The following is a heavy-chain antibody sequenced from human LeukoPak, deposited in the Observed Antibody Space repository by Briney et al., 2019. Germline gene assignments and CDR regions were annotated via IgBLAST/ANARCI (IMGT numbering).Heavy chain of an antibody. Sequence: GGSLRLSCAASGFTFSSYAISWVRQAPGKGLEWVSAISGSGGSTYYADSVKGRFTISRDNSKNTLYLQMNSLRAEDTAVYCCARIPLQQLVHFDCWGQGTLVTVSS. V-gene: IGHV3-23*01. CDR1: GFTFSSYA. CDR2: ISGSGGST. CDR3: ARIPLQQLVHFDC. J-gene: IGHJ4*02. D-gene: IGHD6-13*01.